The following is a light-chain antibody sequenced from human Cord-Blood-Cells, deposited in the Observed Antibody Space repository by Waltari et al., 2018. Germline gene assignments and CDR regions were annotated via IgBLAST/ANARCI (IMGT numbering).Light chain of an antibody. CDR2: DLS. CDR3: SSSTSSSTWV. V-gene: IGLV2-14*03. CDR1: ISDDGGYRY. Sequence: QSALTQPASVSGSPEQSSTISCTGTISDDGGYRYVSWYQQHPGKAPNLMIYDLSKRPSWVSHRFSGSTYGNTASLTISGLQADDEADYYCSSSTSSSTWVFGGGTKLTVL. J-gene: IGLJ3*02.